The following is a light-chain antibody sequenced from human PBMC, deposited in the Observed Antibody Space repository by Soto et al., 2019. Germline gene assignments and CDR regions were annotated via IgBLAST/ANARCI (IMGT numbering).Light chain of an antibody. CDR1: QTISNY. CDR2: GAS. J-gene: IGKJ5*01. V-gene: IGKV1-39*01. CDR3: QQSYGTPIT. Sequence: DIQMTQSPSSLSASVGDRVTITCRASQTISNYLNWYQQRPGKAPKLLIYGASSLQSGVPSRFSGSGSGTDFTLTISSLQPEDFATYYCQQSYGTPITFGQGTRLEIK.